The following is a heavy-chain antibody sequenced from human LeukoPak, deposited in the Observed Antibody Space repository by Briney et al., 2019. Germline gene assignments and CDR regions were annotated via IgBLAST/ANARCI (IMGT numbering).Heavy chain of an antibody. J-gene: IGHJ6*03. D-gene: IGHD3-22*01. Sequence: SETLSLTCTVSGYSITSGYYWGWLRPSPGKGLEWFGNIYHRGSTYYNPSLRSRVTISVDTSKNQFSLKMSSVTAADTAVYYCARDPSSPYYYDSAGSDYYYYYYMDVWGKGTTVTVSS. CDR3: ARDPSSPYYYDSAGSDYYYYYYMDV. CDR1: GYSITSGYY. CDR2: IYHRGST. V-gene: IGHV4-38-2*02.